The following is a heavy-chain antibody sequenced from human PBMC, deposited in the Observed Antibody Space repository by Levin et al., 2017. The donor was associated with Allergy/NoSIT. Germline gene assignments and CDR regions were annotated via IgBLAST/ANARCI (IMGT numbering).Heavy chain of an antibody. D-gene: IGHD6-6*01. CDR2: VWYDRGRK. CDR1: GFSFSSYA. V-gene: IGHV3-33*01. Sequence: GGSLRLSCAASGFSFSSYAMHWVRQAPGKGLEWVAIVWYDRGRKFYADSVKGRFTISRDNSNNTLSLQMNSLRVDDTAVYYCARGPSIEMGSMDFDYWGQGTLVTVSS. J-gene: IGHJ4*02. CDR3: ARGPSIEMGSMDFDY.